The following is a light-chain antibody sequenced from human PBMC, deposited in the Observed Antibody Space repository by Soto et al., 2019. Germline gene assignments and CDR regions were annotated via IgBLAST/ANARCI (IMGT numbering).Light chain of an antibody. J-gene: IGLJ1*01. CDR1: SSNIGSNT. V-gene: IGLV1-44*01. Sequence: QSVLTQPPSASGTPGPRVTISCSGSSSNIGSNTVNWYQQLPGTAPKLLIYSNNQRPPGVPDRFSGSKSGTSASLAISGLQSEDEADYYCAAWDDSLNGRYVFGTGTKCTVL. CDR2: SNN. CDR3: AAWDDSLNGRYV.